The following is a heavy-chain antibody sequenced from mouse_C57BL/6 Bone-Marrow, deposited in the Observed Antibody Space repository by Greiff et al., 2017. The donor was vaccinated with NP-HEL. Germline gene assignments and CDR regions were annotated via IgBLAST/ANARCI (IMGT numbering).Heavy chain of an antibody. Sequence: VQLQQPGAELVKPGASVKLSCKASGYTFTSYWMHWVKQRPGQGLEWIGMIHPNSGSTNYNEKFKSKATLTVDKSSSTAYMQLSSLTSEDSAVYYCAMALITTVVAFDYWGQGTTLTVSS. CDR3: AMALITTVVAFDY. V-gene: IGHV1-64*01. D-gene: IGHD1-1*01. J-gene: IGHJ2*01. CDR1: GYTFTSYW. CDR2: IHPNSGST.